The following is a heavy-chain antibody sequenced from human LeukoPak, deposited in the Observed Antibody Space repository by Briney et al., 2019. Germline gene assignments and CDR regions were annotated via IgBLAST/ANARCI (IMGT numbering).Heavy chain of an antibody. CDR2: ISGSGGST. J-gene: IGHJ4*02. Sequence: GGSLRLSCAASGFTFSSYGMSWVRQAPGKGLEWVSAISGSGGSTYYADSVKGRFTISRDNSKNTLYLQMNSLRAEDTAVYYCAREGRNYYDSSGYDYFDYWGQGTLVTVSS. D-gene: IGHD3-22*01. CDR3: AREGRNYYDSSGYDYFDY. V-gene: IGHV3-23*01. CDR1: GFTFSSYG.